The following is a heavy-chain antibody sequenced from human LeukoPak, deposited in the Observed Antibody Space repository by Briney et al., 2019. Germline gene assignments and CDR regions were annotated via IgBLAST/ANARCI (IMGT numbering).Heavy chain of an antibody. CDR1: GYTFTTYK. D-gene: IGHD3-10*01. Sequence: ASVKVSCTASGYTFTTYKMHWVRQAPGQGLEWVGIINPSDGGRRNAQKFQGRVTMTRDTSTSTVYMELSSLRSEDTAVYYCAKDSGSYSADYWGQGTLVTVSS. V-gene: IGHV1-46*01. CDR3: AKDSGSYSADY. CDR2: INPSDGGR. J-gene: IGHJ4*02.